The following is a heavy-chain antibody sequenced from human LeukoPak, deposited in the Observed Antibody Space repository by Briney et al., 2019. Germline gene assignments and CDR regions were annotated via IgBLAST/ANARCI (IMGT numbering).Heavy chain of an antibody. Sequence: SQTLSLTRAISGDSVSSNSAAWNWIRQSPSRGLEWLGRTYYRSKWYNDYAVSVKSRITINPDTSKNQFSLQLNSVTPEDTAVYYCARTGAAAGLRNPYFDYWGQGTLVTVSS. CDR2: TYYRSKWYN. J-gene: IGHJ4*02. CDR3: ARTGAAAGLRNPYFDY. D-gene: IGHD6-13*01. CDR1: GDSVSSNSAA. V-gene: IGHV6-1*01.